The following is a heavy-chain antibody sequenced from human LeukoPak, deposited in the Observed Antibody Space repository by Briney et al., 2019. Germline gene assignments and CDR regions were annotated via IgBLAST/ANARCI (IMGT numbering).Heavy chain of an antibody. CDR3: ARVDSSGYYQLYYYGMDV. Sequence: GASVKVSCKASGGTFSSYAISWVRQAPGQGLEWMGGIIPIFGTANYAQKFQGRVTITADESTSTAYMELSSLRSEDTAVYHCARVDSSGYYQLYYYGMDVWGQGTTVTVSS. V-gene: IGHV1-69*13. J-gene: IGHJ6*02. CDR1: GGTFSSYA. D-gene: IGHD3-22*01. CDR2: IIPIFGTA.